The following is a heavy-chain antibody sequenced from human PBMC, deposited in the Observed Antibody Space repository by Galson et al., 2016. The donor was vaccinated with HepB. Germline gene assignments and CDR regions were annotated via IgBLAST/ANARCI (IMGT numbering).Heavy chain of an antibody. J-gene: IGHJ4*02. V-gene: IGHV3-74*01. CDR3: ARDHGLDY. CDR2: INTDGSIT. CDR1: GFTFSSYW. Sequence: SLRLSCAASGFTFSSYWMHWVRQASGKGLVLVSRINTDGSITAYADSVQGRFTISRDNAKNTLYLQMNSLRVEDTAVYYCARDHGLDYWGQGTLVTVSS.